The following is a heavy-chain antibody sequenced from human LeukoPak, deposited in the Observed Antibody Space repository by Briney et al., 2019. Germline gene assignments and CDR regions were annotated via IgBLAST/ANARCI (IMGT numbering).Heavy chain of an antibody. CDR3: ARADYGDFDY. CDR1: GYSISSGYY. CDR2: IHHSGST. J-gene: IGHJ4*02. Sequence: SETLSLTCAVSGYSISSGYYWGWIRQPPGKGLEWIGCIHHSGSTYYNPSLKSRVTISVDTSKNQFSLKLSSVTAADTAVYYCARADYGDFDYWGQGTLVTVSS. V-gene: IGHV4-38-2*01. D-gene: IGHD4-17*01.